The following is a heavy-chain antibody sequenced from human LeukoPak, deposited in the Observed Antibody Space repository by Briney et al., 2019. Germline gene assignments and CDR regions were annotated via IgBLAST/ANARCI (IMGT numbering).Heavy chain of an antibody. CDR1: GGSISSLY. V-gene: IGHV4-59*12. Sequence: SETLSLTCTVSGGSISSLYWSWIRQPPGKGLEWIAYINYNGSTNYNPSLKSRVTISVDTSKNQFSLKLSSVTAADTAVYYCARLPGYYYGSGKSAFDIWGQGTMVTVSS. D-gene: IGHD3-10*01. CDR3: ARLPGYYYGSGKSAFDI. CDR2: INYNGST. J-gene: IGHJ3*02.